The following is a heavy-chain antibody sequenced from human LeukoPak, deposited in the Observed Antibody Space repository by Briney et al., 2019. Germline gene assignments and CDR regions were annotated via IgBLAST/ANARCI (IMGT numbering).Heavy chain of an antibody. Sequence: SVKVSCKASGGTFSSYAISWVRQAPGQGLEWMGGIIPIFGTANYAQKFQGRVTITADKSTSTAYMELSSLRSEDTAVYYCARVRPLTYYDFWRAYMDVWGKGITVTVSS. CDR2: IIPIFGTA. CDR1: GGTFSSYA. D-gene: IGHD3-3*01. V-gene: IGHV1-69*06. J-gene: IGHJ6*03. CDR3: ARVRPLTYYDFWRAYMDV.